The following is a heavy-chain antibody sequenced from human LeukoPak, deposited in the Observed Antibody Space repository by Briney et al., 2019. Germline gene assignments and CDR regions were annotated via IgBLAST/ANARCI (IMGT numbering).Heavy chain of an antibody. CDR1: GFTFSSYW. V-gene: IGHV3-74*01. Sequence: GGSLRLSCAASGFTFSSYWMHWVRQAPGKGLVWVSRINSDGSSTSYADSVKGRFAISRDNAKNTLYLQMNSLRAEDTAVYYCARDRGWEPVVSWFDPWGQGTLVTVSS. CDR2: INSDGSST. J-gene: IGHJ5*02. D-gene: IGHD1-26*01. CDR3: ARDRGWEPVVSWFDP.